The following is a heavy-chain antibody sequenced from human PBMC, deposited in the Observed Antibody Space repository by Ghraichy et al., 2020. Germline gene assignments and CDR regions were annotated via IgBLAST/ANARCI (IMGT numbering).Heavy chain of an antibody. V-gene: IGHV3-33*01. CDR1: GFTFSNFG. J-gene: IGHJ6*02. CDR3: ARSSTFIVAAPTVIQSSGMDV. CDR2: IWYDGTKR. Sequence: LSLTCETSGFTFSNFGMHWVRQAPGKGLEWVAVIWYDGTKRFYSDSVKGRFTISRDNSQNTLYLQMDSLRPEDTAVYYCARSSTFIVAAPTVIQSSGMDVWGQGTAVIVSS. D-gene: IGHD2-2*02.